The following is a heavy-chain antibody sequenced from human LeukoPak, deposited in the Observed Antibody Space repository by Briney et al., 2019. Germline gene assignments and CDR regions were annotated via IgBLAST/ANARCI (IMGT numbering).Heavy chain of an antibody. CDR1: GFTFSSHW. D-gene: IGHD2-2*01. CDR3: TRIIVEVPGISDYCDS. CDR2: IQPDGGDT. V-gene: IGHV3-7*05. J-gene: IGHJ4*02. Sequence: GGSLRLSCAASGFTFSSHWMYWVRQAPGKGLEWVANIQPDGGDTYYVDSVKGRFTISRDNAKNSLYLQMNGLRVEDTAVYYCTRIIVEVPGISDYCDSWGQGTLVTVSS.